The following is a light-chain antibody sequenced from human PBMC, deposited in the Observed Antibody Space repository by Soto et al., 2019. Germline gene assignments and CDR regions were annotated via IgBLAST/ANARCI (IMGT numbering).Light chain of an antibody. Sequence: DIVMTQSPLSLPVTPGEPASISCRSSQSLLYSNGYNYLDWYLQKPGQSPQLLIYLGSNRASGVPDRFRGSGSGTDFTLKISRVEAEDVGVYYCMQALQSRTYGQGTKVDIK. CDR1: QSLLYSNGYNY. J-gene: IGKJ1*01. V-gene: IGKV2-28*01. CDR2: LGS. CDR3: MQALQSRT.